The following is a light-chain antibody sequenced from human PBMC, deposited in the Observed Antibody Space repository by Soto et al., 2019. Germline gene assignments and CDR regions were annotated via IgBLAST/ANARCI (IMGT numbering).Light chain of an antibody. J-gene: IGKJ1*01. V-gene: IGKV3-20*01. CDR3: QQYGSSPPWT. Sequence: EIVLTQSPCTLSLSPGGRASLSCRAGQSVSSSYLAWYQQKPGQAPSLLIYGASSRATGIPDRFSGSGSGTDFTLTISRLQTEDFAGYYCQQYGSSPPWTFGQGTQVDLK. CDR2: GAS. CDR1: QSVSSSY.